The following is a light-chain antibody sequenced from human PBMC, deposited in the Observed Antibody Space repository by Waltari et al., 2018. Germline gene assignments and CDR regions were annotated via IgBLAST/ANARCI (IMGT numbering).Light chain of an antibody. CDR2: DVS. CDR1: SSDVGGHNY. CDR3: TSYTSSNTLV. Sequence: QSALTQPASVSGSPGQWITISCTGTSSDVGGHNYVSWYQQHQDKVPQLMIDDVSKRPSGVSIRYSGSKPGNTASLTISGLQAEDEADYYCTSYTSSNTLVFGGGTKVTVL. J-gene: IGLJ3*02. V-gene: IGLV2-14*03.